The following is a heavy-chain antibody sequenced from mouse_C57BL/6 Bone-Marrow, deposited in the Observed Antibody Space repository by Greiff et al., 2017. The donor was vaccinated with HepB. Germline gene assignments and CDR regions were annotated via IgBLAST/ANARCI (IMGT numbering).Heavy chain of an antibody. CDR1: GFTFSSYA. CDR3: ARDRDY. CDR2: ISDGGSYT. Sequence: EVKLMESGGGLVKPGGSLKLSCAASGFTFSSYAMSWVRQTPEKRLEWVATISDGGSYTYYPDNVKGRVTISRDNAKNNLYLQMSHLKSEDTAMYYCARDRDYWGQGTSVTVSS. V-gene: IGHV5-4*01. J-gene: IGHJ4*01.